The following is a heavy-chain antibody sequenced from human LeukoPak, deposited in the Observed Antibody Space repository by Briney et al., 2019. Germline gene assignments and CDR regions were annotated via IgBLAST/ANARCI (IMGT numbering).Heavy chain of an antibody. CDR1: GFTFSTYS. V-gene: IGHV3-48*01. CDR2: ISNDDM. J-gene: IGHJ4*02. Sequence: GGSLRLSCAASGFTFSTYSMNWVRQAPGKGLEWVSWISNDDMWYPDSVKGRFTISRDNAKNSLYLQMNSLRAEDTATYYCVRDDRWAFDYWGQGTLVTVSS. CDR3: VRDDRWAFDY. D-gene: IGHD1-26*01.